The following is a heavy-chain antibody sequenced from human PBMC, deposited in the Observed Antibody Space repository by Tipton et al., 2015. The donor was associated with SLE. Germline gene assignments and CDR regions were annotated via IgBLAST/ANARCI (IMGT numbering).Heavy chain of an antibody. D-gene: IGHD6-25*01. CDR3: ARDGVGKSGPGYFQH. Sequence: LSLTCAVYGGSFSSYYWGWIRQPPGKGLEWIGSIYYSGSTYYNPSLKSRVTISVDTSKNQFSLKLSSVTAADTAVYYCARDGVGKSGPGYFQHWGQGTLVTVSS. V-gene: IGHV4-39*07. J-gene: IGHJ1*01. CDR1: GGSFSSYY. CDR2: IYYSGST.